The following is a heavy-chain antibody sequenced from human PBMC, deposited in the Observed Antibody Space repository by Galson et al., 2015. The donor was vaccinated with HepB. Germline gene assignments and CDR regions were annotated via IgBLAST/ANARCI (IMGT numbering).Heavy chain of an antibody. J-gene: IGHJ5*02. V-gene: IGHV4-30-4*01. D-gene: IGHD6-13*01. Sequence: TLSLTCTVSGGSISSGDYYWSWIRQPPGKGLEWIGYIYYSGSTYYNPSLKSRVTISVDTSKNQFSLKLSSVTAADTAVYYCARDGGAFWGAAAVPGNWFDPWGQGTLVTVSS. CDR2: IYYSGST. CDR1: GGSISSGDYY. CDR3: ARDGGAFWGAAAVPGNWFDP.